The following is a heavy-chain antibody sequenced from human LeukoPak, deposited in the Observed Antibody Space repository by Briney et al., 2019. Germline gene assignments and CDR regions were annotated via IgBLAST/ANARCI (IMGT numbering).Heavy chain of an antibody. CDR1: GYTFTSYD. CDR2: ISAYNGNT. J-gene: IGHJ4*02. D-gene: IGHD3-9*01. CDR3: ARAGYDLLTLAPDPANDY. V-gene: IGHV1-18*01. Sequence: ASVKVSCKATGYTFTSYDISWVRQAPGQGLEWMGWISAYNGNTNYAQKLQGRVTMTTDTSTSTAYMELRSLRSDDTAVYYCARAGYDLLTLAPDPANDYWGQGTLVTVSS.